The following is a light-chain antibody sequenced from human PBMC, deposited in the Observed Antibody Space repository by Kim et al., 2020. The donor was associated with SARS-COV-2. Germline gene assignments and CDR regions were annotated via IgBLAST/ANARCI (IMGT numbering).Light chain of an antibody. CDR3: QQSYRSPRT. CDR1: QSVLRY. Sequence: DIQMTQSPSSLSASVGDRVTITCRASQSVLRYLNWYQQQPGKAPKLLIYGASTLQSGVSSRLSGSGSGTDFTLTISRLQPEDSATYYCQQSYRSPRTFGQGTKVDIK. V-gene: IGKV1-39*01. CDR2: GAS. J-gene: IGKJ1*01.